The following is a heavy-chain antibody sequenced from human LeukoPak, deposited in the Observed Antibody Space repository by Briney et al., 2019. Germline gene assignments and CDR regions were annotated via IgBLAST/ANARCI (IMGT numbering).Heavy chain of an antibody. J-gene: IGHJ4*02. Sequence: PSETLSLTCAVYGGSFSGYYWSWIRQPPGKGLEWIGYIYYSGSTNYNPSLKSRVTISVDTSKNQFSLKLSSVTAADTAVYYCARDTGGGWNVDWGQGTLVTVSS. D-gene: IGHD1-1*01. CDR2: IYYSGST. CDR1: GGSFSGYY. V-gene: IGHV4-59*01. CDR3: ARDTGGGWNVD.